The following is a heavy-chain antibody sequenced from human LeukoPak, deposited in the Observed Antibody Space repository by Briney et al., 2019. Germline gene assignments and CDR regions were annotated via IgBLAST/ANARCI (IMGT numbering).Heavy chain of an antibody. CDR1: GGSFSGYY. D-gene: IGHD3-22*01. J-gene: IGHJ4*02. CDR3: ARGPPRDSVTCGFYYNY. V-gene: IGHV4-34*01. Sequence: SSETLSLTCAIYGGSFSGYYWSWIRQPPDQGLEWIAEINHSGSTNYNPSLKSRVTVSEDASKNQFSLRLTSVTAADTAIYYCARGPPRDSVTCGFYYNYWGQGTLVTVSS. CDR2: INHSGST.